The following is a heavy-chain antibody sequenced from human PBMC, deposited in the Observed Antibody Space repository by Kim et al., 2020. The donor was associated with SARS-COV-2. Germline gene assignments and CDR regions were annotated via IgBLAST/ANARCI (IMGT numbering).Heavy chain of an antibody. CDR3: ARTFTMVRGVIKTYYYGM. V-gene: IGHV4-34*01. CDR1: GGSFSGYY. J-gene: IGHJ6*01. D-gene: IGHD3-10*01. Sequence: SETLSLTCAVYGGSFSGYYWSWIRQPPGKGLEWIGEINHSGSTNYNPSLKSRVTISVDTSKNQFSLKLSSVTAADTAVYYCARTFTMVRGVIKTYYYGM. CDR2: INHSGST.